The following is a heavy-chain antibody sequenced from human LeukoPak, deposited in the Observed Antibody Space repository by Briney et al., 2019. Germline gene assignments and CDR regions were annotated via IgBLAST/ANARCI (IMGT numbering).Heavy chain of an antibody. CDR2: ISWNSGSI. J-gene: IGHJ4*02. V-gene: IGHV3-9*01. D-gene: IGHD3-22*01. Sequence: GGSLRLSCAASGFTFDDYAMHWVRQAPGKGLEWVSGISWNSGSIGYADSVKGRFTISRDNAKNSLYLQMNSLRAEDTAVYYCAIMHRYYDGSGYWVQWGQGTLVTVSS. CDR3: AIMHRYYDGSGYWVQ. CDR1: GFTFDDYA.